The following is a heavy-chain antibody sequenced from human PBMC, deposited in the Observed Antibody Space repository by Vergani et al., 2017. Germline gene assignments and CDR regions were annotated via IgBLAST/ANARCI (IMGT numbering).Heavy chain of an antibody. CDR1: GGSFTSYH. CDR2: IDHTGRP. V-gene: IGHV4-34*01. J-gene: IGHJ6*03. CDR3: ARVKTETNGHLYYYYYMDV. D-gene: IGHD2-8*01. Sequence: QVQLQQWGGGLLKPSETLSLTCVVNGGSFTSYHWTWIRQSPGEGLEWVGDIDHTGRPDYNPSLKSRLTMSVDKSRNQFSRTLKSVTATDTAIYFCARVKTETNGHLYYYYYMDVWGQGTAVTVS.